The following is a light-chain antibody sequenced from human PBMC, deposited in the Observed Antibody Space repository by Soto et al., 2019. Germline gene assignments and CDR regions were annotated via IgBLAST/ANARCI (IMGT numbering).Light chain of an antibody. CDR1: SSDVGAYNY. J-gene: IGLJ1*01. V-gene: IGLV2-14*01. CDR2: DVT. CDR3: TSYTTSSTYV. Sequence: SVLTQPASVSGSPGQSIAISCTGTSSDVGAYNYVFWYQQYPGKAPKLIIYDVTNRPSGVSDRFSGSKSGNTASLTISGLQAEDEADYYCTSYTTSSTYVFGTGTKVTAL.